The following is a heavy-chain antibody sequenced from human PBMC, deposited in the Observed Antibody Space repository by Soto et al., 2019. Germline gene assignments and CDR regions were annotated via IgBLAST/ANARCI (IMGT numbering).Heavy chain of an antibody. V-gene: IGHV4-39*01. CDR1: GVSISSSSYY. CDR2: IYYSGST. J-gene: IGHJ6*02. CDR3: ARRLYYDSSGFEGGGMDV. Sequence: SETLSLTCTVSGVSISSSSYYWGWIRQPPGKGLEWIGSIYYSGSTYYNPSLKSRVTISVDTSKNQFSLKLSSVTAADTAVYYCARRLYYDSSGFEGGGMDVWGQGTTVTVS. D-gene: IGHD3-22*01.